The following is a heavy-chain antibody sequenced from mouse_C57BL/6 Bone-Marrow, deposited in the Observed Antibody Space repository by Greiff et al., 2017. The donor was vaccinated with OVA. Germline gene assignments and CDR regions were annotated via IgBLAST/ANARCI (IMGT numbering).Heavy chain of an antibody. V-gene: IGHV1-18*01. D-gene: IGHD1-1*01. CDR1: GYTFTDYN. CDR2: INPNNGGT. J-gene: IGHJ1*03. CDR3: ARVYYTSYFDV. Sequence: VQLQQSGPELVKPGASVKIPCKASGYTFTDYNMDWVKQSHGKSLQWIGDINPNNGGTIYNQKFKGKATLTVDKSSSTAYMELRSLTSEDTAVYYCARVYYTSYFDVWGTGTTVTVSS.